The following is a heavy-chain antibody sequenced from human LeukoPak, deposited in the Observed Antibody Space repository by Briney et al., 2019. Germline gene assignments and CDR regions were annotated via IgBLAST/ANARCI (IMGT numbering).Heavy chain of an antibody. CDR3: ARVGDGYNHYGNYLDY. CDR2: IIPILGIA. Sequence: SVKVSCKASGGTFSSYAISWVRQAPGQGLEWMGRIIPILGIANYAQKFQGRVTITADKSTSTAYMELSSLRSEDTAVYYCARVGDGYNHYGNYLDYWGQGTLVTDSS. V-gene: IGHV1-69*04. CDR1: GGTFSSYA. D-gene: IGHD5-24*01. J-gene: IGHJ4*02.